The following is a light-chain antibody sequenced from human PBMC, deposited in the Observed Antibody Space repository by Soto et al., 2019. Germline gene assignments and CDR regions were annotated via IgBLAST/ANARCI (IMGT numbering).Light chain of an antibody. CDR3: QQYGSSPLT. Sequence: EIVMTQSPATLSVSPGERATLSCRASQSIDTNLAWYQQKPGQAPRLLIYGASSRATGIPDRFSGSGSGADFTLTISRLEPEDFAVYYCQQYGSSPLTFGLGTKVDIK. CDR2: GAS. CDR1: QSIDTN. J-gene: IGKJ1*01. V-gene: IGKV3-20*01.